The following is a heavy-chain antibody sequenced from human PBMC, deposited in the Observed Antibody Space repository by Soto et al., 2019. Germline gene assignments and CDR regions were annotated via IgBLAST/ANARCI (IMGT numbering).Heavy chain of an antibody. V-gene: IGHV1-18*01. J-gene: IGHJ4*02. CDR2: IYIDDT. Sequence: QVQLVQSGAEVKKPGASVKVSCKASGYTFSNYGFSWLRQAPGQGLEWMGWIYIDDTKYAQNLQGRVTITTDTSTSTIYMDLRSLTSDDTAVYYCARDRAWNLDYWGQGTLVTVSS. CDR1: GYTFSNYG. CDR3: ARDRAWNLDY. D-gene: IGHD1-1*01.